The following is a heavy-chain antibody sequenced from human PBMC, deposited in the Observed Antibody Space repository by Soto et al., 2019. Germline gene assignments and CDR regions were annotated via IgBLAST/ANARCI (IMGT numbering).Heavy chain of an antibody. J-gene: IGHJ4*02. CDR1: GFTFSGYS. Sequence: PGGSLRLSCAASGFTFSGYSMNWVRQAPGKGLEWVSYINNAGTTIYYSDSVKGRFTISRDNAKNSLYLQMNSLRAEDTAVYYCARDRRDSSCQCRSFDYWGQGTLVTVPQ. CDR2: INNAGTTI. V-gene: IGHV3-48*01. CDR3: ARDRRDSSCQCRSFDY. D-gene: IGHD6-19*01.